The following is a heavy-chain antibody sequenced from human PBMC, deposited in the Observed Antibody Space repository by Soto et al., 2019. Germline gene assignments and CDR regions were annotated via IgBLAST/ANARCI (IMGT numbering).Heavy chain of an antibody. D-gene: IGHD1-1*01. V-gene: IGHV1-18*04. CDR1: GYTFTSYG. CDR3: TVSGGVHEDNWFDP. CDR2: ISAYNGNT. Sequence: ASVKVSCKASGYTFTSYGISCVRQAPGQGLEWMGWISAYNGNTNYAQKLQGRVTMTTDTSTSTAYMELGSLRSDDTAVYYCTVSGGVHEDNWFDPWGQGTLVTVSS. J-gene: IGHJ5*02.